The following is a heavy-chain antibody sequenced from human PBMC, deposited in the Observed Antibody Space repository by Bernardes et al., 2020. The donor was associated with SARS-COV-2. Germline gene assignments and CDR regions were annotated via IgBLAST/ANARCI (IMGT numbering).Heavy chain of an antibody. J-gene: IGHJ4*02. CDR2: INTAGRST. CDR3: TRDRLEFYDFWSGYSAY. V-gene: IGHV3-74*01. D-gene: IGHD3-3*01. Sequence: GGSLRLSCAASGFTFSTFWMQWVRQAPGKGLEWVSRINTAGRSTKYVDSVKGRFTVSRDNARNTLYLQMNSLRAEDSAIYYCTRDRLEFYDFWSGYSAYWGQGTLVTVS. CDR1: GFTFSTFW.